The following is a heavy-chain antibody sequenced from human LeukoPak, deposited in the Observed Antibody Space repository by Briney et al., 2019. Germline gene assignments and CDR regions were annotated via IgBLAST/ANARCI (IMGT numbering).Heavy chain of an antibody. J-gene: IGHJ5*02. CDR3: ACRDLTSTWSFP. CDR2: IYYSGST. D-gene: IGHD6-13*01. Sequence: KPSETLSLTCTASGGSISSSSYYWGWIRQPPGKGLEWIGSIYYSGSTYYNPSFQGQVTISVDKSISTAYLQWVSLKASDTAMYYCACRDLTSTWSFPWGQGTLVTVSS. V-gene: IGHV4-39*07. CDR1: GGSISSSSYY.